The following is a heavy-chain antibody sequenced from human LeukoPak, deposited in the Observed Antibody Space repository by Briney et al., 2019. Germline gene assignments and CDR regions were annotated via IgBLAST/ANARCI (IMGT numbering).Heavy chain of an antibody. V-gene: IGHV1-2*02. Sequence: ASVKVSCKASGYTFTGYYMHWVRQAPGQGLEWMGWINPNSGGTNYAQKFQGRVTMTRDTSISTAYMGLSRLRSDDTAVYFCARVRLGYDTSGYFDYWGQGTLVTVS. D-gene: IGHD3-22*01. CDR1: GYTFTGYY. CDR2: INPNSGGT. J-gene: IGHJ4*02. CDR3: ARVRLGYDTSGYFDY.